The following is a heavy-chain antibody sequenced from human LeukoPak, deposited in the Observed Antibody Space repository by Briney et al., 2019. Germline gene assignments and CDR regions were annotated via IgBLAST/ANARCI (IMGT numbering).Heavy chain of an antibody. CDR1: GFTFDTYA. CDR2: ISGSGGST. Sequence: PGGSLRLSCAASGFTFDTYAMSWVRQAPGKGLRWVSTISGSGGSTYYADSVKGRFTVSRDNSKNTLYLQLSSLRVEDTATYYCATHFTMATDIRIFDSWGQGSLVTVSS. J-gene: IGHJ4*02. D-gene: IGHD5-24*01. V-gene: IGHV3-23*01. CDR3: ATHFTMATDIRIFDS.